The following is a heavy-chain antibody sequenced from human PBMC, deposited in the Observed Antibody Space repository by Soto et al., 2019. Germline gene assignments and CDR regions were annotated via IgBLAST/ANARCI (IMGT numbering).Heavy chain of an antibody. CDR1: GFTFSDRF. V-gene: IGHV3-72*01. Sequence: EVQLVESGGGLVQPGGSLRLSCAASGFTFSDRFMDWVRQAPGKGLEWIGRAKSRARGFATQYADSVKGRFTVSRDESTSSFYLQMDTLNAGDTAVYYCASPKVAVDALRDGYFDLWGRGTLVTVSS. CDR3: ASPKVAVDALRDGYFDL. D-gene: IGHD2-15*01. J-gene: IGHJ2*01. CDR2: AKSRARGFAT.